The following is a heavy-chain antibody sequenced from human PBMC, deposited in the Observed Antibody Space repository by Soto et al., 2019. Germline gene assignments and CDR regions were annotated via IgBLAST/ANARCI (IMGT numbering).Heavy chain of an antibody. V-gene: IGHV4-31*03. CDR3: ARSRAWFDP. CDR1: GGSISSGGFY. Sequence: QVHLQESGPGLVKPSQTLSLTCTVSGGSISSGGFYWSWIRQHPGKVLEWIGYIYYSGSTYYNPSLHSRISISLDTSKSQFYLKLSSVTAADTAVYYCARSRAWFDPWGPGTQVIVSS. D-gene: IGHD6-13*01. J-gene: IGHJ5*02. CDR2: IYYSGST.